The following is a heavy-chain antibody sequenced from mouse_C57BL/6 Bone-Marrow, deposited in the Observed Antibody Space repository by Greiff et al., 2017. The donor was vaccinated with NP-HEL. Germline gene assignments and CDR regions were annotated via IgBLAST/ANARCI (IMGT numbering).Heavy chain of an antibody. Sequence: DVKLVESGGGLVQPGGSLKLSCAASGFTFSDYYMYWVRQTPEKRLEWVAYISNGGGSTYYPDTVKGRFTISRDNAKNTLYLQMSRLKSEDTAMYYCARQYYYGSFAYWGQGTLVTVSA. CDR2: ISNGGGST. J-gene: IGHJ3*01. D-gene: IGHD1-1*01. V-gene: IGHV5-12*01. CDR1: GFTFSDYY. CDR3: ARQYYYGSFAY.